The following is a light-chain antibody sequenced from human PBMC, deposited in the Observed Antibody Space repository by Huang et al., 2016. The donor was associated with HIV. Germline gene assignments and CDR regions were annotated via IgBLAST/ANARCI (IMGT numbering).Light chain of an antibody. CDR2: AAI. V-gene: IGKV1-39*01. CDR3: QQSDRTPRT. Sequence: DIQMTQSPSSLSAFIGDRVIISCQASQNISRYLNWYQQKPGKAPKLLIYAAISLQGGVPSTFSGSGSGTDFTLTITNLQPEDSATYYCQQSDRTPRTFGQGTKLEIK. CDR1: QNISRY. J-gene: IGKJ2*01.